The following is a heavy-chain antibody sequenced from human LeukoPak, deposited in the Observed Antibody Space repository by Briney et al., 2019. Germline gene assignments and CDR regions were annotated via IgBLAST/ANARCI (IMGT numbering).Heavy chain of an antibody. Sequence: ASVKVSCKASGYTFTSYAMNWVRQAPGQGLEWMGWINTNTGNPTYAQGFTGRFVFSLDTSVSTAYLQISSLKAADTAVYYCARGGGIAAALSGDFDYWGQGTLVTVSS. CDR3: ARGGGIAAALSGDFDY. D-gene: IGHD6-13*01. V-gene: IGHV7-4-1*02. CDR2: INTNTGNP. CDR1: GYTFTSYA. J-gene: IGHJ4*02.